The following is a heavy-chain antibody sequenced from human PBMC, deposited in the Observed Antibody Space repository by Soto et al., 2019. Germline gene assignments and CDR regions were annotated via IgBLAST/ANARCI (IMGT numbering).Heavy chain of an antibody. CDR1: GFPFSIYA. D-gene: IGHD2-21*02. CDR3: AKDAVSGDGLWLMDH. J-gene: IGHJ4*02. Sequence: EVQLLESGGGLVQPGGSLRLSCAASGFPFSIYAMTWVRHAPGKGLECVSGIFGSGGGVHYADSVKGRFTISRDNSRNTLYLPMNSLRAEDTAVYYCAKDAVSGDGLWLMDHWGQGPLVTVSS. CDR2: IFGSGGGV. V-gene: IGHV3-23*01.